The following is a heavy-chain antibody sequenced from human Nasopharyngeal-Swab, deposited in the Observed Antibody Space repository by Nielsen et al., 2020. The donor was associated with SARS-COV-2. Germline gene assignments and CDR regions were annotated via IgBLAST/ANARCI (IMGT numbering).Heavy chain of an antibody. CDR1: GGSLRAYY. CDR2: INHSGST. CDR3: ARGHDYGDYATYDY. V-gene: IGHV4-34*01. D-gene: IGHD4-17*01. J-gene: IGHJ4*02. Sequence: LRLSCELHGGSLRAYYWSWIRQPPGKGLEWIGEINHSGSTNYNPSLKSRVTISVDTSKNQFSLKQSSVTAADTAVYYCARGHDYGDYATYDYWGQGTLVTVSS.